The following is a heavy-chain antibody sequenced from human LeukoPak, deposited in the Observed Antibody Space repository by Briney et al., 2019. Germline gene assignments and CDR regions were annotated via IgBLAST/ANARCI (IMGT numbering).Heavy chain of an antibody. V-gene: IGHV4-34*01. CDR1: GGSLSGYR. CDR2: VDHSGST. J-gene: IGHJ6*03. D-gene: IGHD3-10*01. Sequence: SETLSLTCEVYGGSLSGYRWTWIRQPPGKGLEWIGEVDHSGSTTYTSSLEGRVTITADNSKNQFSLSLTSVTAADTAVYYCARVFGYYYYYLDVWGKGPRSPSL. CDR3: ARVFGYYYYYLDV.